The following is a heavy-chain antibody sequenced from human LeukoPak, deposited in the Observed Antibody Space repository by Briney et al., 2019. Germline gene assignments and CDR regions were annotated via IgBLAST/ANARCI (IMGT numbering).Heavy chain of an antibody. Sequence: GRSLRLSCAASGFTFSSYAMLWVRQAPGKGLEWVAVISYDGSNKYYADSVKGRFTISRDNSKNTLYLQMNSLRAEDTAVYYCARDLPTRLHYWGQGTLVTVSS. J-gene: IGHJ4*02. CDR3: ARDLPTRLHY. D-gene: IGHD1-1*01. V-gene: IGHV3-30*07. CDR2: ISYDGSNK. CDR1: GFTFSSYA.